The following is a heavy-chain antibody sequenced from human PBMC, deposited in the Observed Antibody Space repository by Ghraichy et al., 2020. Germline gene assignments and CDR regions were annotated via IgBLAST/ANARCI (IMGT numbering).Heavy chain of an antibody. CDR3: ANRYSNSDFDY. V-gene: IGHV3-23*01. CDR2: ISGSGGST. Sequence: GGLRLSCAASGFTFSSYAMSWVRQAPGKGLEWVSAISGSGGSTYYADSVKGRFTISRDNSKNTLYLQMNSLSAEDTAVYYCANRYSNSDFDYWGQGTLVTVSS. D-gene: IGHD4-11*01. J-gene: IGHJ4*02. CDR1: GFTFSSYA.